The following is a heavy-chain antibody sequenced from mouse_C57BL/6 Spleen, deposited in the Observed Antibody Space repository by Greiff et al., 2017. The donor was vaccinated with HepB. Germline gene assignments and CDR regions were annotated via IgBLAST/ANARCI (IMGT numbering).Heavy chain of an antibody. J-gene: IGHJ3*01. CDR3: ARNSDYSGSSPFAY. CDR1: GYTFTSYW. Sequence: QVQLQQPGAELVKPGASVKMSCKASGYTFTSYWITWVKQRPGQGLEWIGDIYPGSGSNNYNEKFKSKATLTVDTSSSTAYMQLSSLTSEDSAVYYCARNSDYSGSSPFAYWGQGTLVTVSA. V-gene: IGHV1-55*01. D-gene: IGHD1-1*01. CDR2: IYPGSGSN.